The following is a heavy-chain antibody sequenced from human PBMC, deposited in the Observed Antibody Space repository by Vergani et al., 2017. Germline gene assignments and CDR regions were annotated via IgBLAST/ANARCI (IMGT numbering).Heavy chain of an antibody. Sequence: EVQLVESGGGLVKPGGSLRLSCAASGFTFRSYSMNWVRQAPGKGLEWVSSISSSSSYIYYADSVKGRFTISRDNAKNSLYLKMNSLRAEDTAVYYCARGKGGQVVVAAIVLDYWGQGTLVTVSS. CDR3: ARGKGGQVVVAAIVLDY. V-gene: IGHV3-21*01. CDR2: ISSSSSYI. D-gene: IGHD2-15*01. CDR1: GFTFRSYS. J-gene: IGHJ4*02.